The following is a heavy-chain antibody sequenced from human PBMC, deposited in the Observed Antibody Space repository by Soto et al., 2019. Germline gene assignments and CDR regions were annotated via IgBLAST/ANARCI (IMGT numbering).Heavy chain of an antibody. J-gene: IGHJ6*03. Sequence: SETLSLTCTVSGGSISSGGYYWSWIRQHPGKGLEWIGYIYYSGSTYYNPSLKSRVTISVDTSKNQFSLKLSSVTAADTAVYYCARDFGGSSYMDVWGKGTTVTVSS. CDR3: ARDFGGSSYMDV. D-gene: IGHD3-10*01. V-gene: IGHV4-31*03. CDR1: GGSISSGGYY. CDR2: IYYSGST.